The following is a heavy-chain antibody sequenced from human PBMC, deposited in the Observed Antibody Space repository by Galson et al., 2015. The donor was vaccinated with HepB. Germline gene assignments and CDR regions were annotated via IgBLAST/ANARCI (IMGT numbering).Heavy chain of an antibody. CDR1: GFTFSSYA. D-gene: IGHD6-13*01. CDR2: ISGSGGST. CDR3: AKDGGYSSSWYYFDY. J-gene: IGHJ4*02. V-gene: IGHV3-23*01. Sequence: SLRLSCAASGFTFSSYAMSWVRQAPGKGLEWVSAISGSGGSTYYADSVKGRFTISRDNSKNTLYLQMNSLRAEDTAVYYCAKDGGYSSSWYYFDYWGQGTLVTVSS.